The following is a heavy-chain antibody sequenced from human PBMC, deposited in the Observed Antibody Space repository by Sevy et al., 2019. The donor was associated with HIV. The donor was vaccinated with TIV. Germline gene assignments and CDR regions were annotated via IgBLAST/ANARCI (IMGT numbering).Heavy chain of an antibody. V-gene: IGHV3-7*01. CDR3: VRAGGDTVVVTTAIGILVMDV. D-gene: IGHD2-2*01. J-gene: IGHJ6*02. Sequence: GGSLRLSCSASGFIFSNYWMSWVRQAPGKGLEWVANIKQDGSEKYYVDSVKGRFTISRDNAKNSLYLQMNSLRAKDTAVYYCVRAGGDTVVVTTAIGILVMDVWGQGTTVTVSS. CDR1: GFIFSNYW. CDR2: IKQDGSEK.